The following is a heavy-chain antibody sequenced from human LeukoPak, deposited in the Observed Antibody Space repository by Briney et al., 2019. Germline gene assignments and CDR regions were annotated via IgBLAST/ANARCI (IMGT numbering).Heavy chain of an antibody. D-gene: IGHD6-19*01. CDR1: GFTFADYA. V-gene: IGHV3-49*04. J-gene: IGHJ5*02. CDR3: AKNMVAVAGPLP. Sequence: PGGSLRLSCTTSGFTFADYAMSWVRQAPGKGLGWVGFIRSKAIGGTTEYAASVKGRFTISRDDSKNIAYLQMSSLKTEDTAVYYCAKNMVAVAGPLPWGQGTLVTVSS. CDR2: IRSKAIGGTT.